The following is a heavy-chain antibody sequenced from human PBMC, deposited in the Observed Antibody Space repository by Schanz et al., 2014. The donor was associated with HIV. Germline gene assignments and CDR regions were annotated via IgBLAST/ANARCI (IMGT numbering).Heavy chain of an antibody. D-gene: IGHD3-10*01. Sequence: QVQLVQSGAEVKKPGASVKVSCKASGYSFNDYGVSWMRQAPGQGLEWMGWISGYNGNTDYAQKFQDRVTMTTDTSTSTAYMELRSLRSDDTAVYYCARDQNVISMVRGVMGGVDYWGQGTLVTVSS. CDR1: GYSFNDYG. CDR3: ARDQNVISMVRGVMGGVDY. CDR2: ISGYNGNT. J-gene: IGHJ4*02. V-gene: IGHV1-18*01.